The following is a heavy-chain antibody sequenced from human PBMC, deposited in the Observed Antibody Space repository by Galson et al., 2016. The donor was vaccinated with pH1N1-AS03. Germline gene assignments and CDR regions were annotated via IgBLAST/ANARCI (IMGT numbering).Heavy chain of an antibody. Sequence: TLSLTCSVSGDSVISKNYYWGWVRQPPGKGLEWIGSISFRGSSYYNPSLKSRVRISIDESNNQFSLDLNSVTAADTALYYCVMDTTTWMRFDYGGQGVLVIVSS. CDR2: ISFRGSS. CDR1: GDSVISKNYY. D-gene: IGHD1-1*01. J-gene: IGHJ4*02. CDR3: VMDTTTWMRFDY. V-gene: IGHV4-39*07.